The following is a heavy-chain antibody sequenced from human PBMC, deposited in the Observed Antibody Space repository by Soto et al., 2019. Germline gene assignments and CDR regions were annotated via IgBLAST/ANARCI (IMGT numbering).Heavy chain of an antibody. Sequence: QVQLVQSGAEVKKPGSSVKVSCKASGGTFSSYTISWVRQAPGQGLEWMGRIIPILGIANYAQKFQGRVTITADKSTSTAYMELSSLRSEDTAVYYCARVVGRRGSTNYCYYGMDVWGQGTTVTVSS. D-gene: IGHD3-10*01. CDR3: ARVVGRRGSTNYCYYGMDV. CDR2: IIPILGIA. V-gene: IGHV1-69*02. CDR1: GGTFSSYT. J-gene: IGHJ6*02.